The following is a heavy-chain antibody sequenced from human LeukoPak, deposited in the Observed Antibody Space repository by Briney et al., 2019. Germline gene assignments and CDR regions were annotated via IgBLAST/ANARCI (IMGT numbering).Heavy chain of an antibody. CDR1: GASISNSNYY. CDR2: IYYTGNT. J-gene: IGHJ4*02. Sequence: PSETLSLTCTVSGASISNSNYYWGWIRQPPGKGLEWIGNIYYTGNTYYNPSLKSRVTISIDTSKNQFSLKLSSVTAADTAVYYCARPAYYYDSSGYSGPDYWGQGTLVTVSS. V-gene: IGHV4-39*01. D-gene: IGHD3-22*01. CDR3: ARPAYYYDSSGYSGPDY.